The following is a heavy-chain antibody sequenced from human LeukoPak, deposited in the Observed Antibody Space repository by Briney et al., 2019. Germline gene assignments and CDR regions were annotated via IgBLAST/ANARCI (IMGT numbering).Heavy chain of an antibody. J-gene: IGHJ3*02. V-gene: IGHV4-39*07. D-gene: IGHD5-18*01. Sequence: SETLSLTCTVSGGSISSSSYYWGWIRQPPGKGLEWIGSIYYSGSTYYNPSLKSRVTISVDTSKNQFSLKLSSVTAADTAVYYCARGPYSYGKKFDAFDIWGQGTMVTVSS. CDR3: ARGPYSYGKKFDAFDI. CDR2: IYYSGST. CDR1: GGSISSSSYY.